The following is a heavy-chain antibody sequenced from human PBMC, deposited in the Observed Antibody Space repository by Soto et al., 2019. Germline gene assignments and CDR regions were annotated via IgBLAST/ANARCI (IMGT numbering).Heavy chain of an antibody. CDR2: IIPIFGTA. Sequence: ASVKVSCKASGGTFSSYAISWVRQAPGQGLEWMGGIIPIFGTANYAQKFRGRVTITADESTSTAYMELSSLRSEDTAVYYCARDSDCSGGSCYSDYYYYGMDVWGQGTTVTVSS. V-gene: IGHV1-69*13. CDR3: ARDSDCSGGSCYSDYYYYGMDV. CDR1: GGTFSSYA. D-gene: IGHD2-15*01. J-gene: IGHJ6*02.